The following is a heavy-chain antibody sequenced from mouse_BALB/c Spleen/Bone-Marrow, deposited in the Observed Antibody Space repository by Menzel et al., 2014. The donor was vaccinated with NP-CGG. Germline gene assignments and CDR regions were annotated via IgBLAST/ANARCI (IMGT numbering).Heavy chain of an antibody. CDR2: INPYNDDT. CDR1: GYTFTSYI. Sequence: VQGVESGPELVKPGASVKMSCKASGYTFTSYIIHWVKQKPGPGLEWIGYINPYNDDTKYNERFRNKATLTSDKSSNTTYMELSSLTSDDSAVYYCARWHYYGAYWGQGTLVTVPA. CDR3: ARWHYYGAY. J-gene: IGHJ3*01. D-gene: IGHD1-2*01. V-gene: IGHV1-14*01.